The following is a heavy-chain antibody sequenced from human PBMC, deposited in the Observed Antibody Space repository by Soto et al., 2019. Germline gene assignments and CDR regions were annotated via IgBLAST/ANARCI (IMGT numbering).Heavy chain of an antibody. D-gene: IGHD5-12*01. V-gene: IGHV1-2*02. CDR1: GYSFTGYY. CDR2: INPNSGAT. J-gene: IGHJ4*02. Sequence: GASVEFTWKQCGYSFTGYYIHWVRQAPGQGLEWMGWINPNSGATNYAQKFQGRVTMTSDTSMSTAYVELARLRSDDTAVYYCVRDLVTTIGDFDYWGQGTLVTV. CDR3: VRDLVTTIGDFDY.